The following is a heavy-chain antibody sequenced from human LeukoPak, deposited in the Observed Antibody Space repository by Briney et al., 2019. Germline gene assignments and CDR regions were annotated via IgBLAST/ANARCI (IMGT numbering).Heavy chain of an antibody. CDR2: ISAYNGNT. J-gene: IGHJ4*02. D-gene: IGHD5-18*01. Sequence: ASVKVSCKASGYTFTSYGISWVRQAPGQGLEWMGWISAYNGNTNYAQKLQGRVTMTTDTSTSTAYVELRSLRSDDTAVYYCARRDAEVRYSYGSFDYWGQGTLVTVSS. V-gene: IGHV1-18*01. CDR1: GYTFTSYG. CDR3: ARRDAEVRYSYGSFDY.